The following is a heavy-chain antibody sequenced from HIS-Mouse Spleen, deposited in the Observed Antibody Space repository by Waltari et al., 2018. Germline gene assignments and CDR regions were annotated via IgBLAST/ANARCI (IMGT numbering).Heavy chain of an antibody. Sequence: QLQLQESGPGLVKPSETLSLTCTVSGGSISSSSYYWGWIRQPPGKGLEWIGSIYYSGRTSYNPSLKSRVTISVDTSKNQFSLKLSSVTAAYTAVYYCAREIPYSSSWYDWYFDLWGRGTLVTVSS. CDR3: AREIPYSSSWYDWYFDL. CDR2: IYYSGRT. J-gene: IGHJ2*01. D-gene: IGHD6-13*01. CDR1: GGSISSSSYY. V-gene: IGHV4-39*07.